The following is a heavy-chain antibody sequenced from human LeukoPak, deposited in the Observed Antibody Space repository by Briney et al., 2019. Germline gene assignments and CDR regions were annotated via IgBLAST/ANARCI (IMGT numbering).Heavy chain of an antibody. D-gene: IGHD3-22*01. J-gene: IGHJ4*02. CDR1: GFTFSSYG. Sequence: PGGSLRLSCAASGFTFSSYGMHWVRQAPGKGLEWVAFIRYDGSNKYYADSVKGRFTISRDNSKNTLYLQMNSLRAEDTAVYYCATAPDGYDSSGYPDYWGQGTLVTVSS. V-gene: IGHV3-30*02. CDR3: ATAPDGYDSSGYPDY. CDR2: IRYDGSNK.